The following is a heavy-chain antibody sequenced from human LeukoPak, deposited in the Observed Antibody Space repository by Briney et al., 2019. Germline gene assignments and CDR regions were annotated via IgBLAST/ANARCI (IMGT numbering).Heavy chain of an antibody. Sequence: GGSLRLSCAASGLTVSSNYMSWVRQAPGKGLEWVSVIYSGGSTYYADSVKGRFTISRDNSKNTLYLQMNSLRAEDTAVYYCARVLVRRGYSYGPFDYWGQGTLVTVSS. CDR2: IYSGGST. CDR3: ARVLVRRGYSYGPFDY. V-gene: IGHV3-53*01. J-gene: IGHJ4*02. CDR1: GLTVSSNY. D-gene: IGHD5-18*01.